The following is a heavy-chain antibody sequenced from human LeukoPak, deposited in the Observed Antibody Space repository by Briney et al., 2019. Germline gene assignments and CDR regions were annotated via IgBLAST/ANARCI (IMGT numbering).Heavy chain of an antibody. Sequence: SGGSLRLSCAASGFTFSSYGMHWVRQAPGKGLEWVAFIRYDGSNKYYADSVKGRFTISRDNSKNTLYLQMHSLRAEDTAVYYCAKGAYDILTEDVWGKGTTVTVSS. CDR1: GFTFSSYG. V-gene: IGHV3-30*02. J-gene: IGHJ6*04. D-gene: IGHD3-9*01. CDR3: AKGAYDILTEDV. CDR2: IRYDGSNK.